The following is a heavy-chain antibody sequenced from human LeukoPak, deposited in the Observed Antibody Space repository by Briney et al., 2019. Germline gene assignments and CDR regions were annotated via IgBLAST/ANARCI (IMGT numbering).Heavy chain of an antibody. V-gene: IGHV3-48*03. CDR1: GFTFSSYE. Sequence: GGSLRLSCAASGFTFSSYEMNWVRQAPGKGLERVSYISSSGSTIYYADSVKGRFTISRDNAKNSLYLQMNSLRAEDTALYHCARDPGSSWYNWFDPWGQGTLVTVSS. CDR3: ARDPGSSWYNWFDP. J-gene: IGHJ5*02. CDR2: ISSSGSTI. D-gene: IGHD6-13*01.